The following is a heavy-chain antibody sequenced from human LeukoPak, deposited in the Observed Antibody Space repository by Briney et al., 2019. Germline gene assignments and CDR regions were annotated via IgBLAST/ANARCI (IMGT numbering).Heavy chain of an antibody. J-gene: IGHJ4*02. CDR2: IYYGGYT. D-gene: IGHD3-3*01. CDR1: GDSISSNNYY. Sequence: PSETLSLTCTVSGDSISSNNYYWGWIRQPPGKGLEWIGSIYYGGYTYYNPSLKSRVTISVDTPKNQFSLKLSSVTAADTAMYYCQSRYLEWLLDYWGQGTLVTVSS. CDR3: QSRYLEWLLDY. V-gene: IGHV4-39*01.